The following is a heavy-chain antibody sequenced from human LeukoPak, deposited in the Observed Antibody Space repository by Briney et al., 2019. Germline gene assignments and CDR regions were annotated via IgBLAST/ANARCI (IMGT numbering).Heavy chain of an antibody. Sequence: PSETLSLTCTVSGASISSYYWNWIRQPPGKGLEWIGYIYYSGSTNYNPSLKSRATISVDTSKNQFSLKLSSVTAADTAVYFCARLQREWYSFDSWGQGTLVTVSS. V-gene: IGHV4-59*08. D-gene: IGHD3-3*01. CDR3: ARLQREWYSFDS. J-gene: IGHJ5*01. CDR1: GASISSYY. CDR2: IYYSGST.